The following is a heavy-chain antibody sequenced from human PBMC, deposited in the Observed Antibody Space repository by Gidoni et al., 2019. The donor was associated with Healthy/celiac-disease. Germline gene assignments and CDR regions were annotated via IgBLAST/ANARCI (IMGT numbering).Heavy chain of an antibody. V-gene: IGHV3-30*18. CDR1: GFTFSSYG. Sequence: QVQLVESGGGVVQPGRSLRLSCAASGFTFSSYGMHWVRQAPGKGLEWVAVISYDGSNKYYADSVKGRFTISRDNSKNTLYLQMNSLRAEDTAVYYCAKERPFIVVVVAATLDYWGQGTLVTVSS. D-gene: IGHD2-15*01. CDR3: AKERPFIVVVVAATLDY. J-gene: IGHJ4*02. CDR2: ISYDGSNK.